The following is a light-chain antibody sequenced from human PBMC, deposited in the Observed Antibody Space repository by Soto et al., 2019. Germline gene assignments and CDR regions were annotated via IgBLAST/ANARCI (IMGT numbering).Light chain of an antibody. J-gene: IGKJ3*01. CDR2: AAS. CDR3: QQSYNTLA. CDR1: QTISRY. Sequence: DIQMTQSPSSLSASVGDRVTITCRASQTISRYLHWYQQKPGKAPKLLIFAASSLESGVPSMFSGSGSGTEFTLANSSLQPEDFATYFCQQSYNTLAFGPGTKVDIK. V-gene: IGKV1-39*01.